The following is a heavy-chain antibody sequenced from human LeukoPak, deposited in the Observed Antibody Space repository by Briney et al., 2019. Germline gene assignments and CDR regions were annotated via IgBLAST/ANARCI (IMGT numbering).Heavy chain of an antibody. Sequence: GASVKVSCKASGGTFSSYAISWVRQAPGQGLEWMGRIIPIFGIANYAQKFQGRVTITADKSTSTAYMELSSLRSEDTAVYYCARDGTMVRGVITPFDYWGRGTLVTVSS. CDR2: IIPIFGIA. J-gene: IGHJ4*02. CDR1: GGTFSSYA. CDR3: ARDGTMVRGVITPFDY. V-gene: IGHV1-69*04. D-gene: IGHD3-10*01.